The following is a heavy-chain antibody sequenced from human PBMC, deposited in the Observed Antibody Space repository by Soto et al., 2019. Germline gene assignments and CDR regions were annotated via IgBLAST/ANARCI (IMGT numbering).Heavy chain of an antibody. D-gene: IGHD3-16*01. V-gene: IGHV3-66*01. CDR3: ARDHGGVAWGY. J-gene: IGHJ4*02. CDR1: GFTVSSNY. Sequence: EVQLVESGGGLVQPGGSLRLSCAASGFTVSSNYMSWVRHAPGKGLEWVSVIYSGGSTYYADSVKGRFTISRDNSKNTLYLQRNSLRAEDTAVYYCARDHGGVAWGYWGQGTLVTVSS. CDR2: IYSGGST.